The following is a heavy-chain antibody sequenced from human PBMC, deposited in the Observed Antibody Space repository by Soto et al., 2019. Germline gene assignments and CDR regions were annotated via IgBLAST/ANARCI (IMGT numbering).Heavy chain of an antibody. CDR3: AAPRDEYGSGISWFTYGMDV. J-gene: IGHJ6*02. D-gene: IGHD3-10*01. Sequence: SGGSLRLSCLASGFTFSDYAMTWVRHVPGGGLEWVSSLNGAGGSTYYADSVRGRFTISRDNSQNTLFLQMNRLTVDDTAIYYCAAPRDEYGSGISWFTYGMDVWGQGTTVTVSS. V-gene: IGHV3-23*01. CDR2: LNGAGGST. CDR1: GFTFSDYA.